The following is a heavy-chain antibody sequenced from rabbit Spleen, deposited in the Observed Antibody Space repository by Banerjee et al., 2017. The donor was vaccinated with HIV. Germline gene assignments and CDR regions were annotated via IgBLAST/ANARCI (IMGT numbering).Heavy chain of an antibody. CDR1: GFTISISDW. D-gene: IGHD6-1*01. CDR3: AKSDVDDGYKMAL. J-gene: IGHJ4*01. V-gene: IGHV1S45*01. Sequence: QEQLEESGGDLVKPEGSLTLTCTASGFTISISDWIYWVRQAPGKGLEWIGYIDPVFGTTHYASWAKGRFTISKTSSTKVTLQMTSRTVADTATYFCAKSDVDDGYKMALWGQGTLVTVS. CDR2: IDPVFGTT.